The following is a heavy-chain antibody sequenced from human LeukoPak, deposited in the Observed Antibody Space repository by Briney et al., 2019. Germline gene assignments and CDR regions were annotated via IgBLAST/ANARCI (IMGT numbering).Heavy chain of an antibody. CDR3: ARVEGSGTIYY. Sequence: GGSLRLSCAASGFTFSDYGMSWVRQAPGKGLKWVSTISDGGTITYYADSVKGRFTISRDNSKNTLFLQMNSLRAEDTAVYYCARVEGSGTIYYWGQGTLVTVSS. D-gene: IGHD3-10*01. CDR2: ISDGGTIT. CDR1: GFTFSDYG. V-gene: IGHV3-23*01. J-gene: IGHJ4*02.